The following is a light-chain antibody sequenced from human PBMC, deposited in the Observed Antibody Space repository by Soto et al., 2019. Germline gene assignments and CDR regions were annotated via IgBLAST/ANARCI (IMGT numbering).Light chain of an antibody. J-gene: IGKJ1*01. CDR3: QQYGGSPVT. V-gene: IGKV3-20*01. CDR2: GAS. Sequence: EIVLTQSPGTLSLSPGGRATLSCRASQSISTYLAWYQQKPGQAPRLLIYGASSRATGIPDRFSGSGSGTDFTLTISRLEPEDFAVYYCQQYGGSPVTFGRGTKVDIK. CDR1: QSISTY.